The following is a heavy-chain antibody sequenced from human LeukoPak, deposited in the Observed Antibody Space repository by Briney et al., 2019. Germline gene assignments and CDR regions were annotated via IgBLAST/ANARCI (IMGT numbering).Heavy chain of an antibody. V-gene: IGHV1-46*01. CDR1: GYTFTSYY. Sequence: GASVKVSCKASGYTFTSYYMHWVRQAPGQGLEWTGIINPSGGSTSYAQKFQGRVTMTRDTSTRTVYMELSSLRSEDTAVYYCARVVTGYSGYDFRGSGGNYFDYWGQGTLVTVSS. J-gene: IGHJ4*02. CDR2: INPSGGST. D-gene: IGHD5-12*01. CDR3: ARVVTGYSGYDFRGSGGNYFDY.